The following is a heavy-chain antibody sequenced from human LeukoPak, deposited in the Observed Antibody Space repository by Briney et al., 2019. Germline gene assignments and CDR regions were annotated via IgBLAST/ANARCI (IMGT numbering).Heavy chain of an antibody. CDR1: GFTFSSYG. V-gene: IGHV3-33*01. CDR3: ARDHSFYSGSYPPLPDFDY. D-gene: IGHD1-26*01. Sequence: GGSLRLSCAASGFTFSSYGMHWVRQAPGKGREWVTVIWYDGSNKYYADSVKGRLTISRDNSKNTLYLKMNSLSAEGTAVYYCARDHSFYSGSYPPLPDFDYWSQGTLVTVSS. J-gene: IGHJ4*02. CDR2: IWYDGSNK.